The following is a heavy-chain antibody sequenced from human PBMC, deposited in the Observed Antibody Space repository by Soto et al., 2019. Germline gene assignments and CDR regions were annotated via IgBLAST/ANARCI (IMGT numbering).Heavy chain of an antibody. J-gene: IGHJ4*02. Sequence: EVHLVESGGGWVQPGGPLRLSCEPSGFTSSDYNRNWVRQAPGRGREWVSFISGRSNTIYYADSVKGRFTISRDNAKNSLYLLMNSLRAEDTAVYYCTREGDGSGFFSDFWGQGALVTVSS. CDR3: TREGDGSGFFSDF. CDR1: GFTSSDYN. D-gene: IGHD3-22*01. CDR2: ISGRSNTI. V-gene: IGHV3-48*01.